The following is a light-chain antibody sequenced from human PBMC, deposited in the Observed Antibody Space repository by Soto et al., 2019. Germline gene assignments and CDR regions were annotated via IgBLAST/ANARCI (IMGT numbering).Light chain of an antibody. CDR1: QSVSSY. CDR2: DAS. J-gene: IGKJ2*01. V-gene: IGKV3-11*01. CDR3: QQRSNWPKT. Sequence: EIVLTQSPATLSLSPGERATLSCRASQSVSSYLAWYQQKPGQAPRLLIYDASNRATGIPARFSGSGSGTDCTLTIRSLEPEDFAVYYCQQRSNWPKTFGQGTKLEI.